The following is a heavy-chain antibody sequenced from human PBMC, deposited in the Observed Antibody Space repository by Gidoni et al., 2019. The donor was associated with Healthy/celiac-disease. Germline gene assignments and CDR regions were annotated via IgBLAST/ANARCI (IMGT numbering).Heavy chain of an antibody. Sequence: QVQLVQCGAEVQKHGSSVKVSCKASGATFSSYAISWVRQAPGQGLEWMGGMIPIFGTANYAQKFQGRVTITADESTSTAYMELSSLRSEDTAGYYCAREGYSSGWHGDSDYWGQGTLVTVSS. CDR2: MIPIFGTA. CDR1: GATFSSYA. J-gene: IGHJ4*02. CDR3: AREGYSSGWHGDSDY. V-gene: IGHV1-69*01. D-gene: IGHD6-19*01.